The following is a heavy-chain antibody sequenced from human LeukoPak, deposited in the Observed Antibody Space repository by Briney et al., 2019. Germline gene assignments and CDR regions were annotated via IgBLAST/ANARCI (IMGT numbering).Heavy chain of an antibody. J-gene: IGHJ4*02. CDR2: ISSSSSYI. Sequence: GGSLRLSCAASGFTFSSYSMNWVRQAPGKGLEWVSSISSSSSYIYYADSVKGRFTISRDNAKNSLYLRMNSLRAEDTAVYYCARDLGGVTPLDYWGQGTLVTVSS. CDR3: ARDLGGVTPLDY. CDR1: GFTFSSYS. D-gene: IGHD3-16*01. V-gene: IGHV3-21*01.